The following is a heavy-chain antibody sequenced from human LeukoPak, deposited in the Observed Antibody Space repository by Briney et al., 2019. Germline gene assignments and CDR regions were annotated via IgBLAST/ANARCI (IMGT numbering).Heavy chain of an antibody. Sequence: GGSLRLSCAASGFTFSSYAMNWVRQAPGKGLEWVSVIYSGGSTYYADSVKGRFTIPRDNSKNTLYLQMNSLRAEDTAVYYCARVAVTTNYYYGMDVWGQGTTVTVSS. CDR1: GFTFSSYA. J-gene: IGHJ6*02. CDR3: ARVAVTTNYYYGMDV. V-gene: IGHV3-53*01. D-gene: IGHD4-17*01. CDR2: IYSGGST.